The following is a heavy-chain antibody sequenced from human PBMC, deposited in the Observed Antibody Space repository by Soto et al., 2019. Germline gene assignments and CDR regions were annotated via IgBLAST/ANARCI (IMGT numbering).Heavy chain of an antibody. D-gene: IGHD2-15*01. CDR1: AFEFRSFC. CDR3: STDRPDIAIGWPA. V-gene: IGHV1-58*02. Sequence: GKVSGHAAAFEFRSFCMEWDRQAHGQGLEWIGWIVVGNGNTNYAPQFRGRVTITRDMSTRTTYIDLYNLRSEDTAVYLCSTDRPDIAIGWPAWGQGTPVTVSS. CDR2: IVVGNGNT. J-gene: IGHJ4*03.